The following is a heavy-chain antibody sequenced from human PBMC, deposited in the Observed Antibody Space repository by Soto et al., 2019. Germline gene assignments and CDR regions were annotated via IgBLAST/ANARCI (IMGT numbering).Heavy chain of an antibody. J-gene: IGHJ4*02. CDR1: GFTFSSYG. CDR3: ARGPKGVGGRRLDY. CDR2: IWYDGSNK. D-gene: IGHD1-26*01. V-gene: IGHV3-33*01. Sequence: QVQLVESGGGVVQPGRSLRLSCAASGFTFSSYGMHWVRQAPGKGLEWVAVIWYDGSNKYYADSVKGRFTISRDNSKNTLYLQMNSLRAEDTAVYYCARGPKGVGGRRLDYWGQGTLVTVSS.